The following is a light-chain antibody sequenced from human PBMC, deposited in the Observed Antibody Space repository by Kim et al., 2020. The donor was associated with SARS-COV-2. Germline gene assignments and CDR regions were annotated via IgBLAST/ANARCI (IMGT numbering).Light chain of an antibody. CDR2: YES. Sequence: GKRARITCGGSSFGSKRVDGYQQKPGKAPGLVIYYESDRPSGNPERISGSNSGNTDTLSISRVEAGDEADYYCQVWDSSSDHLVFGGGTQLAVL. V-gene: IGLV3-21*04. J-gene: IGLJ2*01. CDR1: SFGSKR. CDR3: QVWDSSSDHLV.